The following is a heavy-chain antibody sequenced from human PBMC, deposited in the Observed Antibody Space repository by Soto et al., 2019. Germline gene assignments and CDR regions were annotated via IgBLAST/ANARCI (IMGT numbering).Heavy chain of an antibody. V-gene: IGHV3-23*01. CDR2: ISGSGGST. D-gene: IGHD2-21*02. CDR3: AKDPTVVVTPC. J-gene: IGHJ4*02. CDR1: GFTFSRYA. Sequence: EVQLLESGGGLVQPGGSLRLSCAASGFTFSRYAMSWVRQAPGKGLEWVSAISGSGGSTYYADAVKGRFTISRDNAKNTLSLQMNSLRAEDTAVYYCAKDPTVVVTPCWGQGTLVTVSS.